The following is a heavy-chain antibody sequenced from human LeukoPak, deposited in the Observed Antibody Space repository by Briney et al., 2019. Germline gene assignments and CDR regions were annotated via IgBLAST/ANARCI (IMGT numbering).Heavy chain of an antibody. J-gene: IGHJ5*02. CDR2: MNPNSVNT. V-gene: IGHV1-8*01. CDR3: ARWLDTAAGYNWFDP. Sequence: ASMKVSCKASGYTFTSYDINWVRQATGQGLEWMGWMNPNSVNTGYAQKFQGRVTMTRNTSISTAYMELSSLRSEDTAVYYCARWLDTAAGYNWFDPWGQGTLVTVSS. D-gene: IGHD6-13*01. CDR1: GYTFTSYD.